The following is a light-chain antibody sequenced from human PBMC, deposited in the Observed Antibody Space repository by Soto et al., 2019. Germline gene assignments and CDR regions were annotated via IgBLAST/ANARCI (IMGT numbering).Light chain of an antibody. CDR1: QSVSSSY. CDR2: GAS. Sequence: ETVSTQSPGTLSLSPGERATLSCRASQSVSSSYLAWYQQKPGQAPRLLIYGASNRATGIPDRIRGSGSGANFTLTISRLEPEDFAVYYCQQYDNSPWTFGQGTKVDIK. V-gene: IGKV3-20*01. J-gene: IGKJ1*01. CDR3: QQYDNSPWT.